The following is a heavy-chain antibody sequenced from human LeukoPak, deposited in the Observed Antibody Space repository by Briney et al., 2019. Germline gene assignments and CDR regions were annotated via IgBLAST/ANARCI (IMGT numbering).Heavy chain of an antibody. CDR1: GFTFTNAW. V-gene: IGHV3-15*01. D-gene: IGHD3-10*01. Sequence: PGGSLRLSCAASGFTFTNAWMSWVRQAPGKGLEWVGRIKSKGDGETTDYTAPVKGRFTMSRDDSKATLYLQMNYVIVEDTAVYFCATYLGLTMIRGVLVSWGQGALVSVSP. CDR3: ATYLGLTMIRGVLVS. J-gene: IGHJ4*02. CDR2: IKSKGDGETT.